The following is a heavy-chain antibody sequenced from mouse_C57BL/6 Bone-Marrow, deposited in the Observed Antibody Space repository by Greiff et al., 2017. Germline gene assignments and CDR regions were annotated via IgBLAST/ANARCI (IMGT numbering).Heavy chain of an antibody. V-gene: IGHV14-2*01. CDR1: GFNIKDYY. CDR2: IYPEDGDT. D-gene: IGHD2-12*01. J-gene: IGHJ2*01. Sequence: VQLQQSGAELVKPGASVKFSCTASGFNIKDYYMHWVKQRPEQGLEWIGRIYPEDGDTKYDPKFQGKATITADKSSNTAYLQLSSLTSEDTAVYYCARQLLPSYCFDYWGQGTTLTVFS. CDR3: ARQLLPSYCFDY.